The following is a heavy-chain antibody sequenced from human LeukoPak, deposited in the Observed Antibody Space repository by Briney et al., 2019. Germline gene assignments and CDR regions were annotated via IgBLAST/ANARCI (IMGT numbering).Heavy chain of an antibody. Sequence: SVKVSCKASGFTFTIYSISWVRQPPAQGLEWMGGISGYNGNTNYAQKLQGRVTMTTDTSTSTAYMELRSLRSDDTAVYYCARVHMGAIDYWGQGTLVTVSS. D-gene: IGHD1-26*01. J-gene: IGHJ4*02. CDR1: GFTFTIYS. CDR3: ARVHMGAIDY. V-gene: IGHV1-18*01. CDR2: ISGYNGNT.